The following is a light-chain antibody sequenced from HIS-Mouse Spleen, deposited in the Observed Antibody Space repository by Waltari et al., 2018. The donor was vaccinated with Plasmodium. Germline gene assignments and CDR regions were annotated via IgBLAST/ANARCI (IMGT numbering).Light chain of an antibody. Sequence: SYELTPPPSVSVSPGQTARIPCSGDALPKQYAYWYQQKSGRAPVLVIYEDSKRPSGIPERFSGSSSGTMATLTISGAQVEDEADYYCYSTDSSGNHRVFGGGTKLTVL. V-gene: IGLV3-10*01. CDR3: YSTDSSGNHRV. CDR2: EDS. J-gene: IGLJ3*02. CDR1: ALPKQY.